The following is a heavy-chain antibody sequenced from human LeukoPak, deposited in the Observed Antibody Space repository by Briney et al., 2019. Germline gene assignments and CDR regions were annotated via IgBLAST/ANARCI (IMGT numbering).Heavy chain of an antibody. CDR1: GFAFSNYW. J-gene: IGHJ6*03. CDR2: IKRDGSEK. D-gene: IGHD3-22*01. V-gene: IGHV3-7*01. Sequence: PGGSLRLSCAASGFAFSNYWMTWVRQAPGKGLEWVANIKRDGSEKYYVDSVKGRYTISRDNAKNSLSLQMNSLRAEDTAVYYCARLGDSSGYYRYNFYYYYYIDVWAKGPRSPSP. CDR3: ARLGDSSGYYRYNFYYYYYIDV.